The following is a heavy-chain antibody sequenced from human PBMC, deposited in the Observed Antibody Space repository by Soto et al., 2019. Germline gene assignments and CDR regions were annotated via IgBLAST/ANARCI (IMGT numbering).Heavy chain of an antibody. CDR3: ARERYCSSTSCTTARPYGMDV. D-gene: IGHD2-2*01. V-gene: IGHV1-69*13. J-gene: IGHJ6*02. Sequence: SVKVSCKASGGTFSSYAISWVRQAPGQGLEWMGGIIPIFGTANYAQKFQGRVTITADESTSTAYMELSSLRSEDTAVYYCARERYCSSTSCTTARPYGMDVWGQGTTVNVAS. CDR1: GGTFSSYA. CDR2: IIPIFGTA.